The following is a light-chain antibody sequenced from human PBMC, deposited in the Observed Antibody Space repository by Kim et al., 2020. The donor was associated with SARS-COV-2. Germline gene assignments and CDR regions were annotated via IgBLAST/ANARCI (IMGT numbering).Light chain of an antibody. J-gene: IGLJ1*01. CDR2: QDN. V-gene: IGLV3-1*01. CDR3: QAWDSSTHNYV. Sequence: SPGQTARITCSGYTLVDKYVAWYQQKPGRSPVVVIYQDNQRPSGIPQRFSGSNSGNTATLTISGTQAMDEADYYCQAWDSSTHNYVFGAGTKVTVL. CDR1: TLVDKY.